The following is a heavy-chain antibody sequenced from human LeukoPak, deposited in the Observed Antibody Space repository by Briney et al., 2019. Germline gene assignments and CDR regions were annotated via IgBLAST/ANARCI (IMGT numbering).Heavy chain of an antibody. J-gene: IGHJ4*02. D-gene: IGHD3-10*01. Sequence: SETLSLTCAVSGYSIISGYYWGWIRQPPGKGLEWIGSIYHSGSTYYNPSLKSRVTISVDTSKNQFSLKLSSVTAADTAVYYCARDPFYYGSGSYQNYYFDYWGQGTLVTVSS. CDR3: ARDPFYYGSGSYQNYYFDY. V-gene: IGHV4-38-2*02. CDR1: GYSIISGYY. CDR2: IYHSGST.